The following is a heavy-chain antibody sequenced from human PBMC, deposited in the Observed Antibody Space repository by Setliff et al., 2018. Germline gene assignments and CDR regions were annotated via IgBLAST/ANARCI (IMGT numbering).Heavy chain of an antibody. CDR1: GGTFNTFG. CDR3: AIIGPDSSGYYWIFDY. CDR2: INPIFGTA. J-gene: IGHJ4*02. Sequence: SVKVSCKTSGGTFNTFGIHWVRQAPGQGLVWMGGINPIFGTAHYAQKFQGRVTITADESTSTAYMELSSLRSEDTAVYYCAIIGPDSSGYYWIFDYWGQGTLVTVSS. V-gene: IGHV1-69*13. D-gene: IGHD3-22*01.